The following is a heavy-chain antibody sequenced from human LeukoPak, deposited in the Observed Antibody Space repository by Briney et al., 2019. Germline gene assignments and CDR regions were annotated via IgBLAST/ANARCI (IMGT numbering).Heavy chain of an antibody. J-gene: IGHJ4*02. V-gene: IGHV4-30-2*01. D-gene: IGHD2-2*01. CDR3: AGLRIGYCSSTSCYALGALDY. CDR2: IYRSGST. Sequence: KPSETLTLTCAVSGGSISSGGYSWRWIRQPPGKGLEWIGYIYRSGSTYYNPSLKSRVTISVDRSKNQFSLKLSSVTAADTAVYYCAGLRIGYCSSTSCYALGALDYWGQGTLVTVSS. CDR1: GGSISSGGYS.